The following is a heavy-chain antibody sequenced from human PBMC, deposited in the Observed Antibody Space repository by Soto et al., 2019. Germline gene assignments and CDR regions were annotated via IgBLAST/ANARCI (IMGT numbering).Heavy chain of an antibody. D-gene: IGHD2-2*03. Sequence: HPGGSLRLSCAASGFTFSNYAMSWVRQAPGKGLEWVSVISGNIGRTYYADSVEGRFTISRDNSKNTLYLQMDSLRVEDTAVYYCAKGGFCTSISCPSWAYNWLDPWGQGTLVTVSS. CDR3: AKGGFCTSISCPSWAYNWLDP. J-gene: IGHJ5*02. V-gene: IGHV3-23*01. CDR2: ISGNIGRT. CDR1: GFTFSNYA.